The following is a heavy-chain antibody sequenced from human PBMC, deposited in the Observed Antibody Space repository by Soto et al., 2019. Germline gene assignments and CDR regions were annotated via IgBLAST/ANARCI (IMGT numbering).Heavy chain of an antibody. J-gene: IGHJ6*02. CDR3: ARLMVYAIRYYYYGMDV. V-gene: IGHV4-34*01. CDR2: INHSGST. D-gene: IGHD2-8*01. Sequence: SETLSLTCAVYGGSFSGYYWSWIRQPPGKGLEWIGEINHSGSTNYNPSLKSRVTISVDTSKNQFSLKLSSVTAADTAVYYCARLMVYAIRYYYYGMDVWGQGTTVTVS. CDR1: GGSFSGYY.